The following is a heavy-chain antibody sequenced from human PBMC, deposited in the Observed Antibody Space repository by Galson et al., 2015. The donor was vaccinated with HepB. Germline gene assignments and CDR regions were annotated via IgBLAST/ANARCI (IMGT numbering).Heavy chain of an antibody. V-gene: IGHV3-7*03. CDR1: GFTFSSYW. Sequence: SLRLSCAASGFTFSSYWMSWVRQAPGKGLEWVANIKQDGSEKYYVDSVKGRFTISRDNAKNSLYLQMNSLRAEDTAVYYCAREGGIAVAGYRVYDPWGQGTLVTVSS. J-gene: IGHJ5*02. D-gene: IGHD6-19*01. CDR2: IKQDGSEK. CDR3: AREGGIAVAGYRVYDP.